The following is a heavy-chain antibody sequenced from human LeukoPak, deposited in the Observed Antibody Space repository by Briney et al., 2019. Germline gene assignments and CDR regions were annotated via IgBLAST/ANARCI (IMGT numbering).Heavy chain of an antibody. CDR1: GFTFSSYS. J-gene: IGHJ4*02. CDR2: ISSSSSYI. CDR3: ARVAYYDSSGYWSFDY. D-gene: IGHD3-22*01. Sequence: GGSLRLSCAASGFTFSSYSMNWVRQAPGKGLEWVSSISSSSSYIYYADSVKGRFTISRDNAKNSLYLQMNSLRAEDTAVYYCARVAYYDSSGYWSFDYWGQGTLVTVSS. V-gene: IGHV3-21*01.